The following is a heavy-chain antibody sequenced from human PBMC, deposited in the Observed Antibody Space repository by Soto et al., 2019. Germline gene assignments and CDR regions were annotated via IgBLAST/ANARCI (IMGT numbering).Heavy chain of an antibody. V-gene: IGHV1-69*01. Sequence: QVQLVQSGAEVKKPGSSVKVSCKASGGTFSSYAISWVRQAPGQGLEWMGGIIPIFGTANYAQKFQGRVTITADESTCTAYLELSSLRSEDTAVYYCARAVRGMTTVTSYDCWGQGTLVTVSS. CDR1: GGTFSSYA. CDR3: ARAVRGMTTVTSYDC. CDR2: IIPIFGTA. D-gene: IGHD4-4*01. J-gene: IGHJ4*02.